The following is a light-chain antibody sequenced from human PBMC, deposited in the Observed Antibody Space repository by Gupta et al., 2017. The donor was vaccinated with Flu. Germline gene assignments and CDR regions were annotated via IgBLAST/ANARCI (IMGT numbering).Light chain of an antibody. Sequence: SLSASVGDRVTITCRASQDISNYLAWYQQKPGKVPNLLIYAASTLQSGVPSRFSGSASGTDFTLTISSLQPEDVATYYCQKYNSAPPGLTFGGGTKVEIK. V-gene: IGKV1-27*01. CDR1: QDISNY. J-gene: IGKJ4*01. CDR3: QKYNSAPPGLT. CDR2: AAS.